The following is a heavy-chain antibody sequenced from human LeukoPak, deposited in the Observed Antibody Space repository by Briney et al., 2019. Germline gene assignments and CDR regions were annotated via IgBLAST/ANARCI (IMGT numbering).Heavy chain of an antibody. D-gene: IGHD5-12*01. Sequence: GGSLRLSCAASGFTFSSYAMNWVRQAPGKGLEWVSVLIGSSGSTDYADSVKGRFTISRDNSKNTLFLQMNSLRAEDTAIYYCAKGAYGYIEIGYFDSWGQGTLVTVSS. J-gene: IGHJ4*02. CDR1: GFTFSSYA. CDR3: AKGAYGYIEIGYFDS. V-gene: IGHV3-23*01. CDR2: LIGSSGST.